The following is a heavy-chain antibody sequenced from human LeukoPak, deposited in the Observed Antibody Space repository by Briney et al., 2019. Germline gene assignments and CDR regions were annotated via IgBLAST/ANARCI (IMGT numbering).Heavy chain of an antibody. J-gene: IGHJ4*02. Sequence: PGGSLRLSCAASGFIFSDYGMTWVRQAPGKGLEWVSAISSGSSQKKYADSVKGRFTISRDNAKNSLYLQMNSLRVEDTAVYYCARGWSHIDYWAQGTLVTVSS. CDR2: ISSGSSQK. CDR1: GFIFSDYG. V-gene: IGHV3-21*01. CDR3: ARGWSHIDY. D-gene: IGHD6-13*01.